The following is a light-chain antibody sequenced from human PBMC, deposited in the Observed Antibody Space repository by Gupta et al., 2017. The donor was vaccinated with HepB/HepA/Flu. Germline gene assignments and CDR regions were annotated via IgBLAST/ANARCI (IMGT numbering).Light chain of an antibody. V-gene: IGLV1-40*01. J-gene: IGLJ3*02. CDR3: QSYDTSLGGWV. CDR1: SSNIGPGFD. Sequence: QSVLTQPPSVSGAPGQRVSISCSGSSSNIGPGFDVHWYQQRPGTAPKLLISGANNRPSGVPDRFSGSESDTSASLVITGLQADDEGEYYCQSYDTSLGGWVFGGGTKLTVL. CDR2: GAN.